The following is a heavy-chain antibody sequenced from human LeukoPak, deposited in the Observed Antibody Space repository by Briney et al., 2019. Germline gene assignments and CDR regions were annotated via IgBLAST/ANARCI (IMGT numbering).Heavy chain of an antibody. CDR3: ARGASYYYDSSGYLADY. V-gene: IGHV3-30*04. CDR2: ISYDGSNK. J-gene: IGHJ4*02. D-gene: IGHD3-22*01. Sequence: GRSLRLSCAASGFTFSSYAMHWVRQAPGKGLEWVAVISYDGSNKYYADSVKGRFTISRDNSKNTLSLQMNSLRAEDTAVYYCARGASYYYDSSGYLADYWGQGTLVTVSS. CDR1: GFTFSSYA.